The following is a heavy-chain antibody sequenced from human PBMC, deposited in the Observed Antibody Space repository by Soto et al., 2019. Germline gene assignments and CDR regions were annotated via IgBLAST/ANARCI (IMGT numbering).Heavy chain of an antibody. J-gene: IGHJ5*02. CDR3: ATVFDL. CDR1: GFTLRSHR. V-gene: IGHV3-74*01. CDR2: VDTDGGGT. Sequence: EVQLVESGGGLVKPGGSLRVSCAASGFTLRSHRIHWVRQVPGKGLEWVSRVDTDGGGTSYADSVKGRFTISTDNAKNTVYLQMNGLRAEDTAVYYCATVFDLGGQGTLVTVSS.